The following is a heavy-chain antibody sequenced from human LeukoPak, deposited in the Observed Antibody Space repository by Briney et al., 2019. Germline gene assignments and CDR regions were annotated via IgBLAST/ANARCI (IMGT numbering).Heavy chain of an antibody. CDR2: TYYRSKWYI. CDR1: GDSVSSNSGA. J-gene: IGHJ4*02. V-gene: IGHV6-1*01. Sequence: SQTLSLTCAISGDSVSSNSGAWNWIRQSPSRGLEWLGRTYYRSKWYIDYAESVRSRLTINSDTAKNQFSLQLNSVTPEDTAVYYCAKFDYYTPGDYWGQGTLVTVSS. CDR3: AKFDYYTPGDY. D-gene: IGHD3-3*01.